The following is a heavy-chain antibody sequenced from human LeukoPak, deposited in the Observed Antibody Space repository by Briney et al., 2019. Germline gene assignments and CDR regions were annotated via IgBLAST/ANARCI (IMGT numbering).Heavy chain of an antibody. CDR2: IKPDGTEK. CDR3: AREDMWAFDM. J-gene: IGHJ3*02. D-gene: IGHD2-15*01. CDR1: GFIFSHYW. Sequence: GGSLRLSCAASGFIFSHYWMSWVRQAPGKGLEWVANIKPDGTEKYYVDSVKGRFTISGDNAKNSLYLLMDSLRAEDTAVYYCAREDMWAFDMWGQGTMVTVS. V-gene: IGHV3-7*01.